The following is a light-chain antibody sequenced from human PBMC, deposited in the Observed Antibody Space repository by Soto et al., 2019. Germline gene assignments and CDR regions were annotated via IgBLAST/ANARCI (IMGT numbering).Light chain of an antibody. CDR1: QSVDST. CDR2: GAS. V-gene: IGKV3D-15*01. CDR3: QQRDIWPWT. Sequence: ETVMTQSPATLSVSPGERATLSCRASQSVDSTLAWYQQKPGQAPRLLIYGASSRATDIPDRFSGSGSGTDFTLTISSLEPEDFAVYYCQQRDIWPWTFGQGTKVDIK. J-gene: IGKJ1*01.